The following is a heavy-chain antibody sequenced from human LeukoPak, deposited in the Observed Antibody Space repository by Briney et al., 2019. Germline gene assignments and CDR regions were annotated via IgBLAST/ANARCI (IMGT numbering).Heavy chain of an antibody. CDR2: INHSGST. CDR1: GGSFSGYY. D-gene: IGHD4-17*01. CDR3: ARHLMDGVTTGFFDY. J-gene: IGHJ4*02. Sequence: PSETLSLTCAVYGGSFSGYYWSWIRQPPGKGLEWIGEINHSGSTYYNPSLKSRVTISVGTSKNQFSLKLSSVTAADTAVYYCARHLMDGVTTGFFDYWGQGTLVTVSS. V-gene: IGHV4-34*01.